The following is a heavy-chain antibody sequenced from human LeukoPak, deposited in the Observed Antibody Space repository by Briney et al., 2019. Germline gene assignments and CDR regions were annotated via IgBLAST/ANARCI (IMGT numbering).Heavy chain of an antibody. V-gene: IGHV1-18*01. CDR3: ARWGPTNHYMDV. D-gene: IGHD3-16*01. CDR1: GYTFTSYG. J-gene: IGHJ6*03. CDR2: ISAYNGNT. Sequence: ASVKVSCKASGYTFTSYGFSWVRQAPGQGLEWMGWISAYNGNTNYAQNLQGRVTMTTDTSTTTAYMELRSLRFDDTAVYYCARWGPTNHYMDVWGKGTTVTVSS.